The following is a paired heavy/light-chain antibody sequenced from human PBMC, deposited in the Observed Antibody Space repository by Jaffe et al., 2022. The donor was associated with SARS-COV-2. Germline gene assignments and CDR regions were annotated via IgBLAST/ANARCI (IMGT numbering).Heavy chain of an antibody. Sequence: EVQLVESGGGLTQPGGSLRLSCAASGFMFSTFSMNWVRQAPGKGLEWVSYIDSSGNTIYYADSVRGRFTISRDNARNSLDLQMNSLRDEDTAVYYCARDQLGGNDLWGRGTLVTVSS. D-gene: IGHD3-16*01. J-gene: IGHJ2*01. V-gene: IGHV3-48*02. CDR2: IDSSGNTI. CDR3: ARDQLGGNDL. CDR1: GFMFSTFS.
Light chain of an antibody. J-gene: IGKJ4*01. V-gene: IGKV3-11*01. CDR2: QAS. CDR3: QQRTNWRRT. CDR1: QSLGIY. Sequence: EIVLTQSPAILSLSPGERATLSCRASQSLGIYLAWYQQKPGHSPRLLIYQASNRATGIPARFSGSGSGTDFTLTISSLEPEDFAVYYCQQRTNWRRTFGGGTKVEIK.